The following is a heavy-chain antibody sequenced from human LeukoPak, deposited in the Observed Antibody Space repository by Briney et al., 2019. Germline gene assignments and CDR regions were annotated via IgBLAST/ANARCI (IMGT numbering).Heavy chain of an antibody. CDR2: IIPILGIA. Sequence: EASVKVSCKASGGTFSSYAIRWVRQAPGQGLEWMGRIIPILGIANYAQKFQGRVTMTRNTSISTAYMELSSLRSEDTAVYYCARVGEYYYDSSGYYPIDYWGQGTLVTVSS. CDR3: ARVGEYYYDSSGYYPIDY. V-gene: IGHV1-69*04. CDR1: GGTFSSYA. D-gene: IGHD3-22*01. J-gene: IGHJ4*02.